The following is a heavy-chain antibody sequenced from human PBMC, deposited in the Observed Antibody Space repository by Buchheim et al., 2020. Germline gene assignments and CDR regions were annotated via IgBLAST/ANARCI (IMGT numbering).Heavy chain of an antibody. J-gene: IGHJ2*01. Sequence: QVQLQQWGAGLLKPSETLSLTCAVYGGSFSGYYWSWIRQPPGKGLEWIGEINHSGSTNYNPSLKSRVTISVDTSKNQFPLILSSVTAADTAVYYCARRRLYHRRAWYFDLGGRGTLVTV. CDR2: INHSGST. CDR3: ARRRLYHRRAWYFDL. V-gene: IGHV4-34*01. D-gene: IGHD1-14*01. CDR1: GGSFSGYY.